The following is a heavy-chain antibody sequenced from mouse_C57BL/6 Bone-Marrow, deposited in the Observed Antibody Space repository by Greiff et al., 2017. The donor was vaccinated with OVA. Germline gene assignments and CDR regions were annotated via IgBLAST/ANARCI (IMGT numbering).Heavy chain of an antibody. CDR2: ISYDGSN. CDR1: GYSITSGYY. Sequence: EVQLQESGPGLVKPSQSLSLTCSVTGYSITSGYYWNWIRQFPGNKLEWMGYISYDGSNNYNPSLKNRISITRDTSKNQFFLKLNSVTTEDTATYYCASLLYGSDYFDYWGQGTTLTVSS. D-gene: IGHD1-1*02. J-gene: IGHJ2*01. V-gene: IGHV3-6*01. CDR3: ASLLYGSDYFDY.